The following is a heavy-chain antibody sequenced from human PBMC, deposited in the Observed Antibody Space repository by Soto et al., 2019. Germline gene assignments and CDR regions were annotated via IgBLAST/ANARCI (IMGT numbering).Heavy chain of an antibody. Sequence: EVQLVEFGGVVVQPGGSLRLSCAASGFTFDDYTMHWVRQAPGKGLEWVSLISWDGGSTYYADSVKGRFTISRDNSKNSLYLQMNSLRTEDTALHYCAKDARLTIGWYFDLWGRGTLVTVSS. J-gene: IGHJ2*01. D-gene: IGHD1-26*01. CDR2: ISWDGGST. CDR3: AKDARLTIGWYFDL. CDR1: GFTFDDYT. V-gene: IGHV3-43*01.